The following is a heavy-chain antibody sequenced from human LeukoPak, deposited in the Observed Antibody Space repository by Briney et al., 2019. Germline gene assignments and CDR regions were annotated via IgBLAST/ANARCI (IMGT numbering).Heavy chain of an antibody. J-gene: IGHJ3*02. D-gene: IGHD6-19*01. CDR1: GGSISSNTYS. Sequence: SETLSLTCTVSGGSISSNTYSWGWIRQPPGKGLECIGGIYYGGSAYYNPSLKSRVTISVDTSKNHFSLKLSSVTAADTAAYYCARGMGIAVAGERENAFDIWGQGTMVTVSS. CDR3: ARGMGIAVAGERENAFDI. V-gene: IGHV4-39*02. CDR2: IYYGGSA.